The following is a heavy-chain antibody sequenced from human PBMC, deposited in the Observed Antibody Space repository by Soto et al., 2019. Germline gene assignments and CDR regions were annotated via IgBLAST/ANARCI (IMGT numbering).Heavy chain of an antibody. CDR3: VRDDAFVL. V-gene: IGHV3-9*01. CDR2: LAWDGGSI. CDR1: GFTFDAYP. Sequence: EVQLVESGGGLVQPGRSLRLSCAASGFTFDAYPMHWVRQAPGKGLEWVAGLAWDGGSIEYVDSVEGRFTISRDNAKNSLYLQMSSLRDEDTALYYCVRDDAFVLWGQGTQVTVSS. J-gene: IGHJ3*01.